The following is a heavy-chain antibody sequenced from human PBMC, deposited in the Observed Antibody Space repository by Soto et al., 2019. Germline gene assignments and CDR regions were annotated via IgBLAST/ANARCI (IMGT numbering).Heavy chain of an antibody. J-gene: IGHJ4*02. V-gene: IGHV3-30*04. D-gene: IGHD4-4*01. Sequence: PGGSLRLSCAAPGFTFSTYVMHWVRQAPGKGLEWVAAILYDGTNKYYTDSVKGRFTISRDNSKNTLYLQMNSLRPEDTAVYYCASDQIPLTTQFYFDYWGQGT. CDR1: GFTFSTYV. CDR2: ILYDGTNK. CDR3: ASDQIPLTTQFYFDY.